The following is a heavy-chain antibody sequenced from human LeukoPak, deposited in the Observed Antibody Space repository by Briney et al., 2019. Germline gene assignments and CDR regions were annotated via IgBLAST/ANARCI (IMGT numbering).Heavy chain of an antibody. CDR2: IKPDGSEK. CDR1: GFTFSSYW. V-gene: IGHV3-7*01. Sequence: GGSLRLSCAASGFTFSSYWMSWVRQAPGKGLERVATIKPDGSEKYYVDSVKGRFTTSRDSTKNSLYLQMNSLRVEDTAVYYCARGYEGSFDYWGQGTLVSVSS. CDR3: ARGYEGSFDY. J-gene: IGHJ4*02. D-gene: IGHD3-10*01.